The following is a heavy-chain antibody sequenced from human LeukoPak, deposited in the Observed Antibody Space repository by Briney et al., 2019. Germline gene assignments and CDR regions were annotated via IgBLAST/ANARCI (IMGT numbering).Heavy chain of an antibody. CDR3: ARDFYGDYIWEYYFDY. D-gene: IGHD4-17*01. V-gene: IGHV3-7*01. CDR1: GFTFSSYW. Sequence: GGSLRLSCAASGFTFSSYWMSWVRQAPGKGLEWVANIKQDGSEKYYVDSVKGRFTISRDNAKNSLYLQMNSLRAEDTAVYYCARDFYGDYIWEYYFDYWGQGTLVTVSS. CDR2: IKQDGSEK. J-gene: IGHJ4*02.